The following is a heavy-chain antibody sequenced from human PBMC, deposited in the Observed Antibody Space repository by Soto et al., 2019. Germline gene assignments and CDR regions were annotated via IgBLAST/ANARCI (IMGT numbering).Heavy chain of an antibody. V-gene: IGHV3-73*02. D-gene: IGHD6-13*01. Sequence: EVQLVESGGGLVQPGGSLKLSCAASGFIFSGSTMHWVRQGSGKGLEWLSRIRSKSHNYATTYAASVKGRFTISRDDSENTAYLQMNSLSTDDTAVYYCLVGAAGGSPPHWGQGTLVTVSS. J-gene: IGHJ4*02. CDR3: LVGAAGGSPPH. CDR2: IRSKSHNYAT. CDR1: GFIFSGST.